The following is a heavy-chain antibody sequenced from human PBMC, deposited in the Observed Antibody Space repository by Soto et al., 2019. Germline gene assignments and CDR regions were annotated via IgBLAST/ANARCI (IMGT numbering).Heavy chain of an antibody. D-gene: IGHD3-22*01. Sequence: ASVKVSCKASGYTFTSYDINWVRQATGQGLEWMGWMNPNSGNTGYAQKFQGRVTMTRDTSISTAYMELSSLRSEDTAVYYCGRGRGNYYDSSGYYWSAFDIWGQGTMVTVSS. J-gene: IGHJ3*02. CDR1: GYTFTSYD. CDR3: GRGRGNYYDSSGYYWSAFDI. CDR2: MNPNSGNT. V-gene: IGHV1-8*01.